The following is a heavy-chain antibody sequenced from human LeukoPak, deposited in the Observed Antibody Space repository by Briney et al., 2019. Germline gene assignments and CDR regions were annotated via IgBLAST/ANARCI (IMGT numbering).Heavy chain of an antibody. CDR1: GGSISSYY. J-gene: IGHJ6*02. Sequence: KPSETLSLTCTVSGGSISSYYWSWIRQPPGKGLEWIGYIYYSGSTNYNPSLKSRVTISVDTSKNQFSLKLSSVTAADTAVYYCARDRITMVRGAPGRYYYYGMDVWGQGTTVTVSS. CDR3: ARDRITMVRGAPGRYYYYGMDV. D-gene: IGHD3-10*01. CDR2: IYYSGST. V-gene: IGHV4-59*12.